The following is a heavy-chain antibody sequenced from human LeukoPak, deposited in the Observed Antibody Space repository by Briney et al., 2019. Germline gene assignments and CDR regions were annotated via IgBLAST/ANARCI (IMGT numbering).Heavy chain of an antibody. D-gene: IGHD3-22*01. CDR3: ARAGRDYDSSGYYYSDAFDI. CDR2: IYSSGST. CDR1: GFIVSSNY. V-gene: IGHV3-66*01. J-gene: IGHJ3*02. Sequence: GGSLRLSCVVSGFIVSSNYMSWVRQAPGKGLEWVSIIYSSGSTYYADSVKGRFTISRDNAKNSLYLQMNSLRAEDTAVYYCARAGRDYDSSGYYYSDAFDIWGQGTMVTVSS.